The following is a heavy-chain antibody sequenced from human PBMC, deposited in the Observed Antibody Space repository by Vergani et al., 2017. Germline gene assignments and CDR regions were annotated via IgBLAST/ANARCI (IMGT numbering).Heavy chain of an antibody. Sequence: QVQLQESGPGLVKPSGTLSLTCAVSGCSISSSNWWSWVRPPPGKGLEWIGEINHSGSTNYNPSLKSRVTISVDTPKNQFSLQLSSVTAADTAVYYCARCPNWVVAAERSFDYWGQGTLVTVSS. D-gene: IGHD2-2*01. V-gene: IGHV4-4*02. J-gene: IGHJ4*02. CDR2: INHSGST. CDR3: ARCPNWVVAAERSFDY. CDR1: GCSISSSNW.